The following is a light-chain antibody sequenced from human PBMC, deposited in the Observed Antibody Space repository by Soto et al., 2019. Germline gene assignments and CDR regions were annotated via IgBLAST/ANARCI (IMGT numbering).Light chain of an antibody. Sequence: QSALTQPASVSGSPGQSITISCTGTSSDVGSYKFVSWYQQHPGKAPKLMIYEGSKRPSGVSKRFSGSKSGNTASLTISGLQAEDEADYYCCSYAGSSTLVFGGGTKLTVL. CDR1: SSDVGSYKF. CDR3: CSYAGSSTLV. J-gene: IGLJ2*01. V-gene: IGLV2-23*01. CDR2: EGS.